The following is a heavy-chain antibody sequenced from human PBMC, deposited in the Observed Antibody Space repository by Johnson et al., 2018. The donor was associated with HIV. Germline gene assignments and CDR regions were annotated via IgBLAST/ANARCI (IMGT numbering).Heavy chain of an antibody. CDR2: ISWNSGSI. J-gene: IGHJ3*02. CDR1: GFTFDDYA. Sequence: VESGGDVVRPGGSLRISCAASGFTFDDYAMHWVRQAPGKGLEWVSGISWNSGSIGYADSVKGRFTISRDNSKNTLYLQMKSLSPEDTAVYFCAVTSIAGRPKWQDVFDIWGQGTMVTVSS. V-gene: IGHV3-9*01. D-gene: IGHD6-6*01. CDR3: AVTSIAGRPKWQDVFDI.